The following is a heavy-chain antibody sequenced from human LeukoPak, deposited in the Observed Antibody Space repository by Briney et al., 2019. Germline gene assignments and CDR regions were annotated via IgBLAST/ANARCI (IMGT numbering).Heavy chain of an antibody. D-gene: IGHD2-15*01. CDR3: ARDQDIVVVVAALRQREMGGFDP. CDR1: GFTFSSYG. Sequence: GGSLRLSCAASGFTFSSYGMHWVRQAPGKGLEWVAVISYDGSNKYYADSVKGRFTISRDNSKNTLHLQMNSLRAEDTAVYYCARDQDIVVVVAALRQREMGGFDPWGQGTLVTVSS. CDR2: ISYDGSNK. V-gene: IGHV3-30*03. J-gene: IGHJ5*02.